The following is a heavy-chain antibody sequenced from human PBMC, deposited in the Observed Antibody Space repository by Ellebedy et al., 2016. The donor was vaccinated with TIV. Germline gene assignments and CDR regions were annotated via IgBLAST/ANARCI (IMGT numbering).Heavy chain of an antibody. V-gene: IGHV3-23*01. J-gene: IGHJ3*02. CDR3: AKDQVGGDGRWVFDI. CDR1: GFTFSGHA. CDR2: IDGRGDNT. D-gene: IGHD3-16*01. Sequence: GESLKISCAASGFTFSGHAMSWVRQAPGKGLEWISAIDGRGDNTVYADSVKGRFTISRDNSQNTLYLQMSSLRDEDTAIYYCAKDQVGGDGRWVFDIWGQGTMVTVSS.